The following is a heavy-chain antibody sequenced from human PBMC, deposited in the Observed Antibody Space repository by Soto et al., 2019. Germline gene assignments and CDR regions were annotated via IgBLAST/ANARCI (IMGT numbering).Heavy chain of an antibody. CDR3: AKSASPPSTIFGVVIRNYYYYGMDV. CDR2: ISGSGGST. J-gene: IGHJ6*02. D-gene: IGHD3-3*01. V-gene: IGHV3-23*01. Sequence: GGSLRLSCAASGFTFSSYAMSWVRQAPGKGLEWVSAISGSGGSTYYADSVKGRFTISRDNSKNTLYLQMNSLRAEDTAVYYCAKSASPPSTIFGVVIRNYYYYGMDVWGQGTTVTVSS. CDR1: GFTFSSYA.